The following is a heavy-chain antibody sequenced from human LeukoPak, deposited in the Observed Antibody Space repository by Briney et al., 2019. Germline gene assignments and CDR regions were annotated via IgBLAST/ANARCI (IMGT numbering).Heavy chain of an antibody. CDR1: GFTFSSYE. Sequence: GGSLRLPCAASGFTFSSYEMNWVRQAPGKGLEWVSYISTSGSTIYYADSVKGRFTISRDNAKNSLYLQMNSLRPEDTAVYYCARAVNFDYWGQGTLVTVSS. J-gene: IGHJ4*02. CDR3: ARAVNFDY. CDR2: ISTSGSTI. V-gene: IGHV3-48*03.